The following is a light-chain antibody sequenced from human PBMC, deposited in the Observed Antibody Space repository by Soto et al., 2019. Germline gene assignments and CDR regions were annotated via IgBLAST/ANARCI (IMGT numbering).Light chain of an antibody. CDR2: GAS. Sequence: EIVMTQSPGTLSVSPGERATLSCRASQSVSSNFAWYQQKPGQAPRLLIYGASTRATGIAARFSGSGSGTEFTLTISSLQCEDFAVYYCQQYNNWPTFGQGTKVEIK. CDR3: QQYNNWPT. CDR1: QSVSSN. V-gene: IGKV3-15*01. J-gene: IGKJ1*01.